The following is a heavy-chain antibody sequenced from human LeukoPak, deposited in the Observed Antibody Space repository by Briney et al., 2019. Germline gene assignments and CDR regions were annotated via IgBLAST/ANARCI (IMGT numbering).Heavy chain of an antibody. CDR2: IDWDDDK. D-gene: IGHD3-10*01. CDR3: ARMRFGESIFGEKWFDP. J-gene: IGHJ5*02. V-gene: IGHV2-70*11. CDR1: GFSLSTSGMC. Sequence: SGPALVKPTQTLTLTCTFSGFSLSTSGMCVSWIRQPPGKALEWLARIDWDDDKYYSTSLKTRLTISNDTSKNQVVLTMTNMDPVDTGTYYCARMRFGESIFGEKWFDPWGQGTLVTVSS.